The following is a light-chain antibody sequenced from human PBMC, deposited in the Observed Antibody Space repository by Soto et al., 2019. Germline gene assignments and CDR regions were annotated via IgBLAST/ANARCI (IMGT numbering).Light chain of an antibody. V-gene: IGKV3-11*01. CDR1: QSASSF. CDR2: DAS. J-gene: IGKJ1*01. CDR3: QQRSSWPWT. Sequence: EIVLTQSPATLSLSPGERAALSCRASQSASSFLAWYQQKPGQAPRLLIYDASNRATGIPARFSGTGSGTDFTLTISSLEPEDFAVYYCQQRSSWPWTFGQGTRWIS.